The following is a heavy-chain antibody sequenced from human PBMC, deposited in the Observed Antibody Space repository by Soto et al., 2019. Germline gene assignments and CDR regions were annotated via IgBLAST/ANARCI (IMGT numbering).Heavy chain of an antibody. J-gene: IGHJ4*02. CDR1: GGSISSSSYY. D-gene: IGHD5-18*01. V-gene: IGHV4-39*01. CDR2: IYYSGST. CDR3: ARGPRGYSYGSLFDY. Sequence: QLQLQESGPGLVKPSETLSLTCTVSGGSISSSSYYWGWIRQPPGKELEWIGSIYYSGSTYYNPSLKSRVTISVDTSKNQFSLKLSSVTAADTAVYYCARGPRGYSYGSLFDYWGQGTLVTVSS.